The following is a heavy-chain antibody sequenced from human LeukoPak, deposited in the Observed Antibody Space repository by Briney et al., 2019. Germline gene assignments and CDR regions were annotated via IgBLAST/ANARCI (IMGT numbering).Heavy chain of an antibody. Sequence: SETLSLTCTVSGDSISSGYYWGWIRQPPGKGLEWIGNIFYSGSTYYSPSLRSRVTISLDTSRNQFSLKLNSVTAADTAVYYCAKSNGYGLVDIWGQGTMVTVSP. J-gene: IGHJ3*02. V-gene: IGHV4-38-2*02. CDR3: AKSNGYGLVDI. CDR2: IFYSGST. CDR1: GDSISSGYY. D-gene: IGHD3-10*01.